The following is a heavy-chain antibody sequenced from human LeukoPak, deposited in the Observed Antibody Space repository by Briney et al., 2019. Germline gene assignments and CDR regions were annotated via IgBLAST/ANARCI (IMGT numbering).Heavy chain of an antibody. CDR1: GGSISSGDYY. Sequence: PSETLSLTCTVSGGSISSGDYYWSWIRQPPGKGLEWIGYIYYSGSTNYNPSLKSRVTISVDTSKNQFSLKLSSVTAADTAVYYCARDRAYYYDSSGYYHDYWGQGTLVTVSS. V-gene: IGHV4-30-4*01. CDR3: ARDRAYYYDSSGYYHDY. CDR2: IYYSGST. D-gene: IGHD3-22*01. J-gene: IGHJ4*02.